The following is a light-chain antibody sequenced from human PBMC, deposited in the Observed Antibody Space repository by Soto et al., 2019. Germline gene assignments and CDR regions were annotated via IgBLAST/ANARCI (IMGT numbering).Light chain of an antibody. J-gene: IGKJ1*01. CDR2: AAS. CDR1: QSVDTNF. V-gene: IGKV3-20*01. Sequence: EIVLTQSPGSLSLSPGQRATLSCRASQSVDTNFFAWYQKQPGQAPRLLIYAASKRATGIPDRFSGSGSGNDFTLIISRLAPEDFAVYYFQQYMSSVTFGQGTKVEIK. CDR3: QQYMSSVT.